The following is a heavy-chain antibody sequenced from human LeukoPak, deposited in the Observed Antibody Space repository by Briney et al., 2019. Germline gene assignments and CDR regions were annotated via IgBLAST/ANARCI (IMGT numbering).Heavy chain of an antibody. CDR2: FDPEDGET. D-gene: IGHD6-19*01. CDR1: GYTLTELS. CDR3: ARDHFQWLVNGCRH. Sequence: ASVKVSCKVSGYTLTELSMHWVRQAPGKGLEWMGGFDPEDGETIYAQKFQGRVTMTRDTSISTAYMELSRLRSDDTAVYYCARDHFQWLVNGCRHWGQGTLVTVSS. V-gene: IGHV1-24*01. J-gene: IGHJ4*02.